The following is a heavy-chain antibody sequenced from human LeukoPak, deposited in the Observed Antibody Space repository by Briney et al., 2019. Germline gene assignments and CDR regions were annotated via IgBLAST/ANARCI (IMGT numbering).Heavy chain of an antibody. CDR2: IYHSGST. J-gene: IGHJ4*02. Sequence: SETLSLTCAVYGGSFSGYYWSWIRQPPGKGLEWIGTIYHSGSTHYNPSLKSRVTLSVDTSKNQFSLKLRSVTAADTAVYYCASLPSNTVTHGYWGQGTLVTVSS. CDR1: GGSFSGYY. D-gene: IGHD4-11*01. V-gene: IGHV4-34*01. CDR3: ASLPSNTVTHGY.